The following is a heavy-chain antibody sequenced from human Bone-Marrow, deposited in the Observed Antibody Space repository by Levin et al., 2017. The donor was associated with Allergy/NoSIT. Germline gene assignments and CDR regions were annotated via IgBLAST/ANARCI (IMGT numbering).Heavy chain of an antibody. CDR2: FDPEDGET. V-gene: IGHV1-24*01. Sequence: GESLKISCKVSGYTLNELSMQWVRQAPGKGLEWMGGFDPEDGETIYAQKLQGRVTVTEDTSTDTAYMELRSLTSEDTAVYYCTTRGPWELLPNADSDMDVWGQGTTVTVSS. CDR1: GYTLNELS. J-gene: IGHJ6*02. CDR3: TTRGPWELLPNADSDMDV. D-gene: IGHD1-26*01.